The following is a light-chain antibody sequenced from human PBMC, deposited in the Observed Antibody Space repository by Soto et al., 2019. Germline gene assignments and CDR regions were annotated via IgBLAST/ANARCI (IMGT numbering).Light chain of an antibody. CDR1: QSVRSN. CDR2: GAS. Sequence: EIVMTQSPATLSVSPGERATLSCRASQSVRSNLAWYQQKPGQAPILLIYGASTRATGIPARFSGSGSGTEFTLTISSLQSEDFAVYYCQQYYNWPTFGQGNKVEIK. CDR3: QQYYNWPT. J-gene: IGKJ1*01. V-gene: IGKV3-15*01.